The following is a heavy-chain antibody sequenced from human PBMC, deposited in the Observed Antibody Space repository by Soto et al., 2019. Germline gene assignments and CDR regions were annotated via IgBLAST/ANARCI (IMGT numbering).Heavy chain of an antibody. Sequence: LSLTCAVYGGSFSGYYWSWIRQPPGKGLEWIGEINHSGSTNYNPSLKSRVTISVDTSKNQFSLKLSSVTAADTAVYYCARGSIDSIAAAGFLFDYWGQGTLVTVSS. V-gene: IGHV4-34*01. CDR1: GGSFSGYY. J-gene: IGHJ4*02. D-gene: IGHD6-13*01. CDR3: ARGSIDSIAAAGFLFDY. CDR2: INHSGST.